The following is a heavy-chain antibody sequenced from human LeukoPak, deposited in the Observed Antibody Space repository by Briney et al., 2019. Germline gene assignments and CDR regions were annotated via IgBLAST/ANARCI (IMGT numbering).Heavy chain of an antibody. D-gene: IGHD6-19*01. CDR2: ISPNSGGT. V-gene: IGHV1-2*02. J-gene: IGHJ4*02. CDR3: ARDISGGGYSSGWRPD. CDR1: GYTFTGYY. Sequence: ASVKVSCKASGYTFTGYYMHWVRQAPGQGLEWMGWISPNSGGTNYAQKFQGRVTMTRDTSISTAYMELSRLRSDDTAVYYCARDISGGGYSSGWRPDGGEGTLVTVSS.